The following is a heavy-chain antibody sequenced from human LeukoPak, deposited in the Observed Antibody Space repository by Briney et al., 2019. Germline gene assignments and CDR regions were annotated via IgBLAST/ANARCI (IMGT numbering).Heavy chain of an antibody. Sequence: PSETLSLTCTVSGGSISSGSYYWSWIRQPAGKGLEWIGRIYTSGSTNYNLSLKSRVTISVDTSKNQFSLMLSSVTAADTAVYYCARGTPRWVFWFDPWGQGTLVTVSS. CDR1: GGSISSGSYY. D-gene: IGHD5-24*01. CDR2: IYTSGST. J-gene: IGHJ5*02. V-gene: IGHV4-61*02. CDR3: ARGTPRWVFWFDP.